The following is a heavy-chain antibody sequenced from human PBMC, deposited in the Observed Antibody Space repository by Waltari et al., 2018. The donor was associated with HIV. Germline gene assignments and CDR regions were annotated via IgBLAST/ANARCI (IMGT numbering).Heavy chain of an antibody. Sequence: EVQLMESGGGLVQSGGSLRLSCAASGFTFTNYWTRWVRQTPGKGLGWVAYIKDDGSEKYYMGSVKGRFTISRDNAKNSMFLQMNSLRAEDTAVYYCARIGTFPHNYAIDFWGQGTTVTVSS. J-gene: IGHJ6*02. V-gene: IGHV3-7*01. CDR2: IKDDGSEK. CDR3: ARIGTFPHNYAIDF. D-gene: IGHD1-26*01. CDR1: GFTFTNYW.